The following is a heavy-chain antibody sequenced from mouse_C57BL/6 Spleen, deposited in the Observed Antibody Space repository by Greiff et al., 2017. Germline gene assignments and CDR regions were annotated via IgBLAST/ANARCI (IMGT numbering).Heavy chain of an antibody. CDR2: ISNGGGST. V-gene: IGHV5-12*01. CDR3: ARGGYYAMDY. J-gene: IGHJ4*01. CDR1: GFTFSDYY. Sequence: EVKLMESGGGLVQPGGSLKLSCAASGFTFSDYYMYWVRQTPEKRLEWVAYISNGGGSTYYPDTVKGRFTISRDNAKNTLYLHMSRLKSEDTAMYYCARGGYYAMDYWGQGTSVTVSS.